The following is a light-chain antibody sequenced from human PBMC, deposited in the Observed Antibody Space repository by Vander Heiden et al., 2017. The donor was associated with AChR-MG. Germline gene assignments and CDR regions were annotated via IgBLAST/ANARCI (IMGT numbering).Light chain of an antibody. Sequence: EIVLTQSPATLSLSPGERATLSCGASQSVSSYLAWYQQKPGQAPRLLIYDASNRATGIPARFNGSGSGTDFTLTISSLEPEDFAVYYCQQRSNWPSITFGQGTRLEIK. CDR2: DAS. V-gene: IGKV3-11*01. J-gene: IGKJ5*01. CDR3: QQRSNWPSIT. CDR1: QSVSSY.